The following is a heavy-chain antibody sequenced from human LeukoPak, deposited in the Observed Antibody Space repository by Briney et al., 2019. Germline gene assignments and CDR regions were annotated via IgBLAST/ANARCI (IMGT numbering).Heavy chain of an antibody. CDR3: ARGYVAAAGTVDFDY. CDR2: IYYSGST. Sequence: SETLSLTCAVSGGSISPHYWSWIRQPPGKGLEWIGYIYYSGSTNYNPSLKSRVTISVDTSKNQFSLKLSSVTAADTAVYYCARGYVAAAGTVDFDYWGQGTLVTVSS. D-gene: IGHD6-13*01. V-gene: IGHV4-59*11. J-gene: IGHJ4*02. CDR1: GGSISPHY.